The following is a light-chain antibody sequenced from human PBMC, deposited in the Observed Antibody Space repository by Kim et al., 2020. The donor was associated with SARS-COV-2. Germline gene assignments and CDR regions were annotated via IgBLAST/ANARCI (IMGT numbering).Light chain of an antibody. CDR2: GAN. J-gene: IGLJ2*01. CDR3: NSRDSSGNQWV. V-gene: IGLV3-19*01. Sequence: SSELTQDPAVSVALGQTVRITCQGDSLRNYYASWYQQKPGQAPILVVFGANHRPSGIPDRFSGSSSGNTASLTITGAQTEDEADYYCNSRDSSGNQWVFGGGTKLTVL. CDR1: SLRNYY.